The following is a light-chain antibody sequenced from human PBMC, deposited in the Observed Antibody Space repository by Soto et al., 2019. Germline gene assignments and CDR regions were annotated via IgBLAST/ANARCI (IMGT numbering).Light chain of an antibody. J-gene: IGKJ3*01. CDR3: QQYGTSPT. V-gene: IGKV3-20*01. Sequence: EIVLTQSPGTLSLSPGESATLSCRASQSVSSNYLAWYQEKPGQAPRLLIYGASRRATGIPDRFSGSGSGTDFTLTISRLEPEDFAVYYCQQYGTSPTFGPGTKVDIK. CDR2: GAS. CDR1: QSVSSNY.